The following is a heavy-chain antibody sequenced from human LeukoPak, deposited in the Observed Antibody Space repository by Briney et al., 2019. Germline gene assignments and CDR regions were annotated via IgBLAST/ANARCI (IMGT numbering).Heavy chain of an antibody. D-gene: IGHD2/OR15-2a*01. Sequence: GGSLRLSCAASGFTFSSYAMSWVRQAPGKGLEWVSAISGSGGSTYYADSVKGRFTISRDNSKNTLYLQMNSLRAEDTAVYYCAKDRGSYGILYYFDYWGQGTLVTVSS. CDR1: GFTFSSYA. J-gene: IGHJ4*02. V-gene: IGHV3-23*01. CDR3: AKDRGSYGILYYFDY. CDR2: ISGSGGST.